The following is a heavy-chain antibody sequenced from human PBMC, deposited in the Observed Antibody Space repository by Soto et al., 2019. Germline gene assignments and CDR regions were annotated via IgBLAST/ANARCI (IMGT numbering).Heavy chain of an antibody. D-gene: IGHD5-12*01. J-gene: IGHJ4*02. CDR2: INAGNGNT. Sequence: ASVKVSCKASGYTFTNYYMHWVRQAPGKGLEWMGWINAGNGNTKYSQKFQGRVTITRDTSASTAYMELSSLRSEDTAVYYCAREGVMATSGDYWGQGTLVTVSS. V-gene: IGHV1-3*01. CDR1: GYTFTNYY. CDR3: AREGVMATSGDY.